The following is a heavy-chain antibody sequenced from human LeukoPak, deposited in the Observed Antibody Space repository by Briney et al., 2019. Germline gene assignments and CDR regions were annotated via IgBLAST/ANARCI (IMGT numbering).Heavy chain of an antibody. Sequence: SETLSLTCSVSGYSIGSGYYWSWIRQPPGKGLEWVGSIYHSGSTYYNPSLKSRVTISIDTSNNQFYLKLSSLTAADTAVYYCARRDDSSGYHKIFDYWGQGTLVTVSS. CDR1: GYSIGSGYY. V-gene: IGHV4-38-2*02. J-gene: IGHJ4*02. D-gene: IGHD3-22*01. CDR3: ARRDDSSGYHKIFDY. CDR2: IYHSGST.